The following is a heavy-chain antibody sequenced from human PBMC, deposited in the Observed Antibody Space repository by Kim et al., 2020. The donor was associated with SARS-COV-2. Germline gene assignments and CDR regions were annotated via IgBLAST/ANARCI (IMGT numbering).Heavy chain of an antibody. CDR1: GYTFTSYA. D-gene: IGHD6-13*01. V-gene: IGHV7-4-1*02. CDR2: INTNTGNP. CDR3: ARDLYPGIAATESQEYYYYYYGMDV. J-gene: IGHJ6*02. Sequence: ASVKVSCKASGYTFTSYAMNWVRQAPGQGLEWMGWINTNTGNPTYAQGFTGRFVFSLDTSVSTAYLQISSLKAEDTAVYYCARDLYPGIAATESQEYYYYYYGMDVWGQGTTVTVSS.